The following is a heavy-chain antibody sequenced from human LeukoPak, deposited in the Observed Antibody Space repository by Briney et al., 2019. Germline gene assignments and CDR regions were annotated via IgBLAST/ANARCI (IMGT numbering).Heavy chain of an antibody. CDR3: ARGPLNYYYGSGRGYFDY. CDR2: IYHSGST. CDR1: GGSISSGGYY. D-gene: IGHD3-10*01. V-gene: IGHV4-30-2*01. Sequence: SQTLSLTCTVSGGSISSGGYYWSWIRQPPGKGLEWIGYIYHSGSTYYNPSLKSRVTISVDRSKNQFSLKLSSVTAADTAVYYCARGPLNYYYGSGRGYFDYWGQGTLVTVSS. J-gene: IGHJ4*02.